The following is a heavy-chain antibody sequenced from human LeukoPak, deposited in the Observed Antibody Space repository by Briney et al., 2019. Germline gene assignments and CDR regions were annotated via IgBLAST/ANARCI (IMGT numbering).Heavy chain of an antibody. CDR1: GGSICSGDYY. D-gene: IGHD3-10*01. V-gene: IGHV4-30-4*01. J-gene: IGHJ4*02. CDR3: ARELGSGSYYNEGGFDY. CDR2: IYYSGST. Sequence: SETLSLTCTVSGGSICSGDYYWSWIRQPPGKGLEWIGYIYYSGSTYYNPSLKSRVTISVDTSKNQFSLKLSSVTAADTAVYYCARELGSGSYYNEGGFDYWGQGTLVTVSS.